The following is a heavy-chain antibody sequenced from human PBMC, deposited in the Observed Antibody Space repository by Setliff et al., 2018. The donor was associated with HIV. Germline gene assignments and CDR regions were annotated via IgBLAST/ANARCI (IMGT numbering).Heavy chain of an antibody. CDR3: ARGFRSGRIFGIDY. Sequence: GASVKVSCKASGFTFTSSSIQWVRQARGQSLEWIGWIAVGSGNTDYAQKFHERVTITRDMSTSTAYMELSSLRSEDAAVYYCARGFRSGRIFGIDYWGQGTLVTVSS. CDR2: IAVGSGNT. D-gene: IGHD3-3*01. V-gene: IGHV1-58*02. CDR1: GFTFTSSS. J-gene: IGHJ4*02.